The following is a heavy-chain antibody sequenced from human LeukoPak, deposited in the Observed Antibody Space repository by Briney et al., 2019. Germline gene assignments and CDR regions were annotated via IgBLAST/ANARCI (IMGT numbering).Heavy chain of an antibody. CDR2: ISGSGTST. J-gene: IGHJ4*02. CDR1: GFTFSNYA. CDR3: AKAECTSTSCSYYLDY. Sequence: GGSLGLSCAVSGFTFSNYAMTWVRQAPGKGLEWVSAISGSGTSTYFADSVKGRFPISRDNSKNTLYLQMNSLRAEDTAVYYCAKAECTSTSCSYYLDYWGRGTLVTVSS. D-gene: IGHD2-2*01. V-gene: IGHV3-23*01.